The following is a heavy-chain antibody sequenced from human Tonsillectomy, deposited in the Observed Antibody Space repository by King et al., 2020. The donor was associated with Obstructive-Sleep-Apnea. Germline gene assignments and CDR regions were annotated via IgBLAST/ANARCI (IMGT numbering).Heavy chain of an antibody. Sequence: VPLQESGPGLVKPSQTLSLTCTVSGGSISSGVYYWSWIRQHPGKGLEWIGYIYYSGSTYYNPSLKSRVTISVDTSKNQFSLKLSSVTAADTAVYYCARERRGDYDFYYYGMDVWGQGTTVTVSS. D-gene: IGHD5-12*01. CDR3: ARERRGDYDFYYYGMDV. CDR2: IYYSGST. J-gene: IGHJ6*02. CDR1: GGSISSGVYY. V-gene: IGHV4-31*03.